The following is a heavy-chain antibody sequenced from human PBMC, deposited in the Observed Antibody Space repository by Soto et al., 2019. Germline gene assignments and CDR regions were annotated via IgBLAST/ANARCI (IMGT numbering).Heavy chain of an antibody. D-gene: IGHD3-22*01. CDR3: ARRLYYDGSGFEGGGMDV. CDR1: GGSISSSSYY. Sequence: SQTLSLTCTVSGGSISSSSYYWAWIRQPPGKGLEWIGSIYYSGSTYYNPSLKSRVTISVDTSKNQFSLKLSSVTAADTAVYYCARRLYYDGSGFEGGGMDVWGQGTTVT. J-gene: IGHJ6*02. CDR2: IYYSGST. V-gene: IGHV4-39*01.